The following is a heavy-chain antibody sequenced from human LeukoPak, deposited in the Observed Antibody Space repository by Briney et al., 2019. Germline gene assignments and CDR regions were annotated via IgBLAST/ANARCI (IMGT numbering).Heavy chain of an antibody. D-gene: IGHD1-26*01. CDR2: IKAKAHGGTI. Sequence: GGSLRLSCAASGFTFSSYWMHWVRQAPGKGLEWVGRIKAKAHGGTIEYAAPVKGRFTISRDDSKNTLYLQMNSLKTEDTAVYYCTTDGVGVEGATYDNWGQGTLVSVSS. J-gene: IGHJ4*02. CDR1: GFTFSSYW. CDR3: TTDGVGVEGATYDN. V-gene: IGHV3-15*01.